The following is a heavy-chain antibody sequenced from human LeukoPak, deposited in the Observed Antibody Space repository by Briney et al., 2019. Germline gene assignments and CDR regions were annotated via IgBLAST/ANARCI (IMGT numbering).Heavy chain of an antibody. V-gene: IGHV3-21*01. CDR2: ISSSSSYI. Sequence: PGGSLRLSCAASGFTFSSYSMNWVGQAPGKGLEWVSSISSSSSYIYYADSVKGRFTISRDNAKNSLYLQMNSLRAEDTAVYYCAREGAQLEMDNYYYYYCMDVWGQGTTVTVSS. D-gene: IGHD5-24*01. J-gene: IGHJ6*02. CDR3: AREGAQLEMDNYYYYYCMDV. CDR1: GFTFSSYS.